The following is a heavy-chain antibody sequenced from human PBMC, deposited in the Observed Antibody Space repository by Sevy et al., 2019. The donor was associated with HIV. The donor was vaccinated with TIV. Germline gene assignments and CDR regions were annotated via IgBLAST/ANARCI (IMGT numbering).Heavy chain of an antibody. D-gene: IGHD5-12*01. CDR3: ATIWATEIHDVFEI. V-gene: IGHV3-15*01. J-gene: IGHJ3*02. CDR2: IKTKTYGATT. Sequence: GGSLRLSCAASGFTFNEVWMTWVRQAPGKGLEWVGRIKTKTYGATTDYAGSVKGRFTISRDDSKNTLHLQMNSLKTEDTAVYYCATIWATEIHDVFEIWGQGTVVTVSS. CDR1: GFTFNEVW.